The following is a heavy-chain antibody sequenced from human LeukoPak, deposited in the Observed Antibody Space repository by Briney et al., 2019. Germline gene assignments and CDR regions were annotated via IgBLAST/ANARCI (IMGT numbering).Heavy chain of an antibody. Sequence: GGSLRLSCAASGFTFSSYSMNWVRQAPGKGLEWVSSISSSSSYIYYADSVKGRFTISRDNAKNSLYLQMNSLRAEDTAVYYCARDRRYCGGDCYSDYWGQGTLVTVSS. D-gene: IGHD2-21*02. CDR3: ARDRRYCGGDCYSDY. CDR1: GFTFSSYS. J-gene: IGHJ4*02. CDR2: ISSSSSYI. V-gene: IGHV3-21*01.